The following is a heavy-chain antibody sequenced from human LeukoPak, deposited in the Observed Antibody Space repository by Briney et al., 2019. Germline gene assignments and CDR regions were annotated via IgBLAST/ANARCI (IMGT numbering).Heavy chain of an antibody. J-gene: IGHJ4*02. CDR3: AKGEYSSSPQVFDY. D-gene: IGHD6-6*01. V-gene: IGHV3-30*02. CDR2: IRYDGGNK. Sequence: GGSLRLSCAASGFSFSTYGMHWVRQAPGKGLEWVAFIRYDGGNKFYADSVKGRFTISRDNSKNTLYLQMNSLGGEDTAVYYCAKGEYSSSPQVFDYWGQGTLVTVSS. CDR1: GFSFSTYG.